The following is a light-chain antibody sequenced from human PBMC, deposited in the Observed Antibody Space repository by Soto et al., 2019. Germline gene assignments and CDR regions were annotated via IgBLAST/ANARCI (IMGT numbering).Light chain of an antibody. J-gene: IGKJ2*01. CDR1: QSVSSSY. CDR2: GAS. CDR3: QQYGSSPQT. Sequence: EIVLTQSPGTLSLSPGERATLSCRASQSVSSSYLAWYQQKPGKAPRLLIYGASSRATGIPDRFSGSGSGTDFTLTISRLEPEEFAVYYCQQYGSSPQTFGQGTKLEIK. V-gene: IGKV3-20*01.